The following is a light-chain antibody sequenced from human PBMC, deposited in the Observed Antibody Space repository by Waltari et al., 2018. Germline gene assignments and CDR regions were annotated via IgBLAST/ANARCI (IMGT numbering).Light chain of an antibody. CDR2: DAS. J-gene: IGKJ2*01. V-gene: IGKV3-11*01. CDR1: QSVGSY. CDR3: QQHSNWTPHT. Sequence: EIVLTPSPDTLSLSPGDTATLSCMASQSVGSYLACYQHKPRQPPRLLIYDASNTSTGVPARCRGSGSGTDFTLTISSLEAEDYAVYYCQQHSNWTPHTFGQGARLEIK.